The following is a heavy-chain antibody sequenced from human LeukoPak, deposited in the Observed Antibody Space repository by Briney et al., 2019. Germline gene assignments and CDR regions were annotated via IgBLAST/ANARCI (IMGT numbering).Heavy chain of an antibody. CDR1: GFTFSSYA. CDR2: ISYDGSNK. J-gene: IGHJ3*02. Sequence: PGGSLRLSCAASGFTFSSYATHWVRQAPGKGLEWVAVISYDGSNKYYADSVKGRFTISRDNSKNTLYLQMNSLRAEDTAVYYCARWDTAMVNDAFDIWGQGTMVTVSS. CDR3: ARWDTAMVNDAFDI. D-gene: IGHD5-18*01. V-gene: IGHV3-30-3*01.